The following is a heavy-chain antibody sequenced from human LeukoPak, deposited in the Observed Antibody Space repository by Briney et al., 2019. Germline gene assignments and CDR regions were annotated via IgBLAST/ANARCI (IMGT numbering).Heavy chain of an antibody. CDR3: AKEGITGADS. Sequence: GETLSLSCTAYGFPLNRFARSWVRQPPGQGLEWVSAIRGGGDAHYADSVKGRFTMSRDNSKNTLFLHMNNLTAADTAVYYCAKEGITGADSWGQGTKVSVSS. CDR1: GFPLNRFA. V-gene: IGHV3-23*01. J-gene: IGHJ4*02. CDR2: IRGGGDA.